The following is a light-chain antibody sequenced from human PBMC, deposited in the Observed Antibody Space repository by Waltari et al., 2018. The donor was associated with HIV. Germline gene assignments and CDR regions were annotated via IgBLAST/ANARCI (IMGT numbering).Light chain of an antibody. J-gene: IGKJ4*01. V-gene: IGKV3-11*01. CDR2: GAS. Sequence: EIVLTQSPATLSLSPGQRATLACRASQRVSSSLAWYKQKPGQPPRRLIYGASNRATGIPARFSGSGSGTDFTLTISCLEAEDFAVYYCQQRSNWPPRLTFGGGTKVEIK. CDR1: QRVSSS. CDR3: QQRSNWPPRLT.